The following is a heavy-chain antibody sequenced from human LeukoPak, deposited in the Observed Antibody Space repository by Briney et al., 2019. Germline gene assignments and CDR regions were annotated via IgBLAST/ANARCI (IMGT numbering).Heavy chain of an antibody. J-gene: IGHJ4*02. Sequence: GASVKVSCKASGYTFTGYYMHWVRQAPGQGLEWMGRINPNSGGTNYARKFQGRVTMTRDTSISTAYMELSRLRSDDTAVYYCAREMVDSYGYGFVDYWGQGTLVTVSS. CDR3: AREMVDSYGYGFVDY. D-gene: IGHD5-18*01. CDR2: INPNSGGT. CDR1: GYTFTGYY. V-gene: IGHV1-2*06.